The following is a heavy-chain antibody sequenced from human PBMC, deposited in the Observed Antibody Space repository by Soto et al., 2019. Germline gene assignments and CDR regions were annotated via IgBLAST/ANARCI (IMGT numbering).Heavy chain of an antibody. CDR3: AGTTAGSVDY. CDR1: GGSLSSSSYY. V-gene: IGHV4-39*01. J-gene: IGHJ4*02. Sequence: SETLCLTCTVSGGSLSSSSYYWGWIRQPPGKGLEWIGSIYYSGSTYYNPSLKSRVTISVDTSKNQFSLKLSSVTAADTAVYYCAGTTAGSVDYWGQGTLVTVSS. D-gene: IGHD1-26*01. CDR2: IYYSGST.